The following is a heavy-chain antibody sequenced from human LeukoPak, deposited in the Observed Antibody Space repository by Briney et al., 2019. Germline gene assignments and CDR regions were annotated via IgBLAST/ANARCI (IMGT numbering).Heavy chain of an antibody. V-gene: IGHV4-39*01. CDR2: IYYSGST. D-gene: IGHD1-26*01. J-gene: IGHJ6*03. CDR1: GGSISSSSYY. CDR3: ARHGAGMEWELGRDYYYYYYMDV. Sequence: PSVTLTLTCTVSGGSISSSSYYWGWIRQPPGKGLEWIGSIYYSGSTYYNPSLKSRVTISVDTSKNQFSLKLSSVTAADTAVYYSARHGAGMEWELGRDYYYYYYMDVWGKGTTVTVSS.